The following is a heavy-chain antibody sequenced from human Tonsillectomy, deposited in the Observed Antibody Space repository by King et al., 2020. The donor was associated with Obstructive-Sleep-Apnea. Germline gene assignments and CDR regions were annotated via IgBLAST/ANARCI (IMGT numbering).Heavy chain of an antibody. CDR2: IKLDGSEK. J-gene: IGHJ5*02. Sequence: VQLVESGGGLVQPGGSLRLSCSASGFTFSTYWMSWVRQAPGKGLEWVANIKLDGSEKHYVDSVKGRFTISRDNAKNSLYLQMNSLRAEDTAIYYCTREVANNWFDPWGKGTLVTVSS. CDR3: TREVANNWFDP. V-gene: IGHV3-7*01. CDR1: GFTFSTYW. D-gene: IGHD2-15*01.